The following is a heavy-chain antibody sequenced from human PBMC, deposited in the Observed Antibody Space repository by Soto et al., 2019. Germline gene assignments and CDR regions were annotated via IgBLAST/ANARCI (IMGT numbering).Heavy chain of an antibody. D-gene: IGHD2-15*01. CDR2: IYPGDSDT. CDR1: GYSFTSYW. J-gene: IGHJ6*02. Sequence: GESLKISCKGSGYSFTSYWIGWVRQMPGKVLEWMGIIYPGDSDTRYSPSFQGQVTISADKSISTAYLQWSSLKASDTAIYYCARQGYCSGGSCYSDYYYGMDVWGQGXTVTVYS. V-gene: IGHV5-51*01. CDR3: ARQGYCSGGSCYSDYYYGMDV.